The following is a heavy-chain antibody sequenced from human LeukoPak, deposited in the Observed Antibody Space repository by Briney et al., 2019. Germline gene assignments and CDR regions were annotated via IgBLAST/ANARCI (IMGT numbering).Heavy chain of an antibody. J-gene: IGHJ4*02. V-gene: IGHV3-74*01. CDR1: GFTFTSDW. D-gene: IGHD3-10*01. CDR2: MNGEGSGT. Sequence: GGSLSLSCTVSGFTFTSDWMHWVRQVPGEGLVWVLRMNGEGSGTNHADSVKGRFTTSRDNAQNTLYLQMNSLRVEDTAVYYCAREPVYGSGSYDYWGQGTLVTVSS. CDR3: AREPVYGSGSYDY.